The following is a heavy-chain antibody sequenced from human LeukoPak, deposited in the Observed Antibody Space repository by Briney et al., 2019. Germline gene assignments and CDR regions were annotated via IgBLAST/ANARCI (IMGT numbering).Heavy chain of an antibody. CDR1: GGTFSSYA. CDR2: IIPIFGTA. V-gene: IGHV1-69*05. CDR3: ASPKAGYSGSYHYYFDY. D-gene: IGHD1-26*01. Sequence: SVKVSCKASGGTFSSYAISWVRQAPGRGLEWMGGIIPIFGTANYAQKFQGRVTITTDESTSTAYMELSSLRSEDTAVYYCASPKAGYSGSYHYYFDYWGQGTLVTVSS. J-gene: IGHJ4*02.